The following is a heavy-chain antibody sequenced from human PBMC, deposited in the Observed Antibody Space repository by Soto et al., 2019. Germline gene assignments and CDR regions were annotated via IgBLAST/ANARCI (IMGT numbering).Heavy chain of an antibody. CDR2: INQDGSDK. J-gene: IGHJ4*02. D-gene: IGHD2-15*01. V-gene: IGHV3-7*03. CDR1: GFTFTNYW. CDR3: ARGMSTPGIDY. Sequence: EVQLVESGGGLVQPGGSLRLSCAVSGFTFTNYWMNWVRQAPGRGLEWLANINQDGSDKSYVDAVKGRFNISRDNAKTSLYLHMNSLSAEDTAVYYCARGMSTPGIDYWGQGTLVTVSS.